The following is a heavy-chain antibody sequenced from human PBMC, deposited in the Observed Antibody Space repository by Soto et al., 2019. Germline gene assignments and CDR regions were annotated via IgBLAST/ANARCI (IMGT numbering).Heavy chain of an antibody. CDR1: GGTFTTYA. V-gene: IGHV1-69*01. J-gene: IGHJ6*02. Sequence: QVQLVQSGAEVKKHGSSVRVSCQASGGTFTTYAFNWVRQAPGQGLEWMGGIIPMYNKPNYAPNFLGRVTISADPSTSTAYMELTTLRSEDTAVYFCARGYSGGYYYAMDVWGQGTTVTVSS. CDR3: ARGYSGGYYYAMDV. D-gene: IGHD4-4*01. CDR2: IIPMYNKP.